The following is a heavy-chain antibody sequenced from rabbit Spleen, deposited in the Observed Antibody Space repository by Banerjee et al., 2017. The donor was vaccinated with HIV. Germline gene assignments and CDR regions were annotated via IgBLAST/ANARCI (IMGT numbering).Heavy chain of an antibody. J-gene: IGHJ4*01. V-gene: IGHV1S45*01. CDR2: IWTSTGGT. CDR3: ARGGYDGAAWLAYL. CDR1: GFSFSSDYW. Sequence: QEQLVESGGGLVQPEGSLTLTCTASGFSFSSDYWICWVRQAPGKGLEWIACIWTSTGGTYYASWAKGRFTISKTSSTTVTLQMTSLTGADTATYFCARGGYDGAAWLAYLWGQGTLVTVS. D-gene: IGHD4-2*01.